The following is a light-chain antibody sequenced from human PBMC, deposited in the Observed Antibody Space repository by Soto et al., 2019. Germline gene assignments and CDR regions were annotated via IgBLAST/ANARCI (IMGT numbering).Light chain of an antibody. CDR2: EVN. Sequence: QSVLTQPASVSGSPGQSITISCTGTSSDIGRYNYVSWFQQHPGKVPKLVIFEVNYRPSGVSDRFSGSKSGNTASLTITGLQAEDEADYYCTSCITANTRCVFGSGTNV. CDR1: SSDIGRYNY. J-gene: IGLJ1*01. CDR3: TSCITANTRCV. V-gene: IGLV2-14*01.